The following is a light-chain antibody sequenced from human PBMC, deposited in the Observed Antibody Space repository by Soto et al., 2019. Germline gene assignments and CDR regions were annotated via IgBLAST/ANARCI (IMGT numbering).Light chain of an antibody. J-gene: IGKJ4*01. CDR2: GAS. CDR1: QSISSY. Sequence: DIEMTQSPSSLSASVGDRVTITCRASQSISSYLNWYQQKRGQAPKLLIQGASSLQSGVPLRFSGSGSGTEFSLTISSLQFEDFATYYCQQSYSTRLSFGGGTKVEI. CDR3: QQSYSTRLS. V-gene: IGKV1-39*01.